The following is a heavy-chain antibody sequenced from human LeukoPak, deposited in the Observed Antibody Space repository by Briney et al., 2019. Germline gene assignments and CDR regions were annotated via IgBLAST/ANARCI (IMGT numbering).Heavy chain of an antibody. V-gene: IGHV3-23*01. CDR1: GFTFSSYG. CDR2: ISGSGGST. CDR3: TGNYYGSGSYADFDY. D-gene: IGHD3-10*01. Sequence: GGSLRLSCAASGFTFSSYGVHWVRQAPGKGLEWVSAISGSGGSTYYADSVKGRFTISRDNSKNTAYLQMDSLKTEDTAVYYCTGNYYGSGSYADFDYWGQGTLVTVSS. J-gene: IGHJ4*02.